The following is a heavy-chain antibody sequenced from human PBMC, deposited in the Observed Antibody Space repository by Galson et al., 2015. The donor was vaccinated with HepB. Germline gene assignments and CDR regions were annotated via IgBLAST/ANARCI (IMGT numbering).Heavy chain of an antibody. D-gene: IGHD3-22*01. CDR1: GYSFTSYW. CDR3: ARRWYPYYYDSSGDLGAFDI. CDR2: IYPGDSDT. V-gene: IGHV5-51*01. J-gene: IGHJ3*02. Sequence: QSGAEVKKPGESLKISCKGSGYSFTSYWIGWVRQMPGKGLEWMGIIYPGDSDTRYSPSFQGQVTISADKSISTAYLQWSSLKASDTAMYYCARRWYPYYYDSSGDLGAFDIWGQGTMVTVSS.